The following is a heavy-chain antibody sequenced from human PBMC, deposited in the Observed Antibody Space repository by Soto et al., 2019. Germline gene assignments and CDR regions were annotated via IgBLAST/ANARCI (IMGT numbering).Heavy chain of an antibody. D-gene: IGHD2-15*01. CDR3: ARSPGYCSGGSCYPHYGMDV. J-gene: IGHJ6*02. Sequence: QVQLVQSGAEVKKPGASVKVSCKASGYTFTRYDINWVRQATGQGLEWMGWMNPNSGNTGYAQKFQGRVTMTRNTSISTAYMELSILRSEDTAVYYCARSPGYCSGGSCYPHYGMDVWGQGTTVTVSS. CDR2: MNPNSGNT. V-gene: IGHV1-8*01. CDR1: GYTFTRYD.